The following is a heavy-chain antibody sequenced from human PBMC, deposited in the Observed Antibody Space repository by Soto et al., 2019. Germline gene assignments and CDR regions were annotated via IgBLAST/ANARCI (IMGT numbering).Heavy chain of an antibody. V-gene: IGHV3-11*01. J-gene: IGHJ4*02. CDR2: IGTRGNTK. CDR3: ARDGTEYYGEYYDY. Sequence: QVQLVESGGGLVKPGGSLRLSCATSGFTFSDYYMSWIRQAPGKGLEWVSYIGTRGNTKYYADSVRGRFTNSRDNAKKSLYLQMNSLRADDTAVYYCARDGTEYYGEYYDYWGQGIQVTVSS. D-gene: IGHD4-17*01. CDR1: GFTFSDYY.